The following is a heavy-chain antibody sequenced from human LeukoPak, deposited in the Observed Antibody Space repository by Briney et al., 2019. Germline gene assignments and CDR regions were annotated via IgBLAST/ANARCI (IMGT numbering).Heavy chain of an antibody. V-gene: IGHV4-31*03. J-gene: IGHJ5*02. CDR3: ARDWQWFDP. CDR1: GGSINSGGYY. CDR2: ICYSGST. Sequence: PSQTLSLTCTVSGGSINSGGYYRSWIRQHPGKGLEWIGYICYSGSTYYNPSLKSRVTISVDTSKNQFSLKLSSVTAADTAVYYCARDWQWFDPWGQGTLVTVSS.